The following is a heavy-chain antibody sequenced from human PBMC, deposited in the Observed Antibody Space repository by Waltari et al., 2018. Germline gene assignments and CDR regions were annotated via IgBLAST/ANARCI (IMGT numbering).Heavy chain of an antibody. CDR2: IIPIFGTA. V-gene: IGHV1-69*13. CDR1: GGTFSSYA. CDR3: AKEMATNPGYYYYYYMDV. J-gene: IGHJ6*03. D-gene: IGHD5-12*01. Sequence: QVQLVQSGAEVKKPGSSVKVSCKASGGTFSSYAISWVRQAPGQGLEWMGRIIPIFGTANYAQKFQGRVTITADKSTSTAYMELSSLRSEDTAVYYCAKEMATNPGYYYYYYMDVWGKGTTVTISS.